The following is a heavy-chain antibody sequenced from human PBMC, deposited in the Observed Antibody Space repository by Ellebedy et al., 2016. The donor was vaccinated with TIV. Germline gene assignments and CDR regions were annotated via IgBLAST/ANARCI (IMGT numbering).Heavy chain of an antibody. CDR2: ISGGGDST. V-gene: IGHV3-23*01. J-gene: IGHJ4*02. Sequence: GRSLRLSCAASGFTFSSFAMHWVRQAPGKGLEWLSVISGGGDSTYHADSVKGRFTITRDNSKNTLYLQMDRLRAEDTAVYYCAKGTSSGFNYDRVGSEYWGQGALVTVSS. CDR1: GFTFSSFA. CDR3: AKGTSSGFNYDRVGSEY. D-gene: IGHD3-22*01.